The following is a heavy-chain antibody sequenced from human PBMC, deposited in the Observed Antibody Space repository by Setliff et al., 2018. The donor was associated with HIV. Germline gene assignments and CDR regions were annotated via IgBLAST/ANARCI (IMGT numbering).Heavy chain of an antibody. CDR1: GGSLSGYY. V-gene: IGHV4-34*01. J-gene: IGHJ5*02. Sequence: SETLSLTCAVYGGSLSGYYWSWIRQAPGKGLEWIGEINHRGRTRYNPSLKSRVTISVETSKNQFSLRVNSVTAADTAFYYCARGFHYDSSGHPPNWFDPWGQGTLVTVSS. D-gene: IGHD3-22*01. CDR2: INHRGRT. CDR3: ARGFHYDSSGHPPNWFDP.